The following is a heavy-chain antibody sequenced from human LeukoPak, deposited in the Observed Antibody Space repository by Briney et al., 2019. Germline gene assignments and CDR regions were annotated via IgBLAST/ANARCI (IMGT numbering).Heavy chain of an antibody. V-gene: IGHV4-34*01. CDR3: ARARGAVYGSGSYFVSYYYGMDV. CDR1: GFAFSDYY. D-gene: IGHD3-10*01. Sequence: LRLSCAASGFAFSDYYMSWIRQPPGKGLEWIGEINHSGSTNYNPSLKSRVTISVDTSKNQFSLKLSSVTAADTAVYYCARARGAVYGSGSYFVSYYYGMDVWGQGTTVTVSS. CDR2: INHSGST. J-gene: IGHJ6*02.